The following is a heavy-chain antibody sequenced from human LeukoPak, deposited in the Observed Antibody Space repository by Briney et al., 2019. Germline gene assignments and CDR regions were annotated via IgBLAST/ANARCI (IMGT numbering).Heavy chain of an antibody. J-gene: IGHJ6*02. CDR1: GFTFSSYA. CDR2: ISYDGSNK. D-gene: IGHD2-2*01. V-gene: IGHV3-30-3*01. CDR3: ASDIVVVPAAMYYYYYGMDV. Sequence: PGGSLTLSCAAPGFTFSSYAMQGVREAPGKGLEWGAVISYDGSNKYYADADKGRFTISRDNSKNTLYLQMNSLRAEDTAVYYCASDIVVVPAAMYYYYYGMDVWGQGTTVTVSS.